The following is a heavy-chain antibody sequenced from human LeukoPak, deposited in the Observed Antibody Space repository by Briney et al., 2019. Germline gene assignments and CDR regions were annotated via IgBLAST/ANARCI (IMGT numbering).Heavy chain of an antibody. V-gene: IGHV3-30*02. J-gene: IGHJ4*02. CDR1: GFIFNNYG. D-gene: IGHD6-6*01. Sequence: GGSLRLSCAASGFIFNNYGMHWVRQAPGKGLEWVAFIRYDGSDEYYADSVKGRFTISRDNSKNTLYLQMNSLRAEDTSVYYWGKGGGGVYSSSSEYWGQGTLVTVSS. CDR3: GKGGGGVYSSSSEY. CDR2: IRYDGSDE.